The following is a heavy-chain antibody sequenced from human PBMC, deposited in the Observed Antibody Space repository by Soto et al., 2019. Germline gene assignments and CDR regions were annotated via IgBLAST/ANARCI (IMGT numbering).Heavy chain of an antibody. CDR2: IVVMSNAA. CDR1: GSTFNNFA. Sequence: QVVLLQSGAEVKEPGSSVRLSCQVSGSTFNNFAFSWVRQAPGQGPEWLGGIVVMSNAADYSPRFQDRVMITADTSTSTLYMELGSLTFDDTAVYYCARAIKRWEVNYYFDYWGQGTLVTVAS. V-gene: IGHV1-69*06. CDR3: ARAIKRWEVNYYFDY. D-gene: IGHD1-26*01. J-gene: IGHJ4*02.